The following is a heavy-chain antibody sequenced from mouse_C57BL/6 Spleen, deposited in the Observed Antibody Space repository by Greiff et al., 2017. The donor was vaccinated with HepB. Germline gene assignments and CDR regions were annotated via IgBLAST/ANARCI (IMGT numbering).Heavy chain of an antibody. Sequence: VQLQQPGTELVKPGASVKLSCKASGYTFTSYWMHWVKQRPGQGLEWIGNINPSNGGTNYNDKFKSKATLTVDKSSSTAYMQLSSLTSEDSAVYYCARPLGLYWYFDVWGTGTTVTVSS. CDR3: ARPLGLYWYFDV. D-gene: IGHD4-1*01. CDR1: GYTFTSYW. J-gene: IGHJ1*03. CDR2: INPSNGGT. V-gene: IGHV1-53*01.